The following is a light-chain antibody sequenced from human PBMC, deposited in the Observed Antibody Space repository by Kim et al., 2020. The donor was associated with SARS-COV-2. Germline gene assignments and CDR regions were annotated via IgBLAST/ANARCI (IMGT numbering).Light chain of an antibody. V-gene: IGKV1-5*03. CDR2: KVS. J-gene: IGKJ1*01. CDR1: QKIGSW. Sequence: PPSIGDTVTITWRASQKIGSWLAWNQKQPGTATTALISKVSSLASGVPSRFSGSRSGTAFTLTINSLQPDDVATYYCQQYNSHWTSGQGTKVDIK. CDR3: QQYNSHWT.